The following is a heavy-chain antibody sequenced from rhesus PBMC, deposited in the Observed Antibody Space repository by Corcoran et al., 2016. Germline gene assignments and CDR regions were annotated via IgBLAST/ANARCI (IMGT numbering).Heavy chain of an antibody. V-gene: IGHV4-127*01. Sequence: QVQLQESGPGLVKPSETLSLTCAVSGYSISSGYGWSWIRQPPGKGLEWIGYIGGSSSSTNYNPSLKSRVTISKDTSKNQFSLKLSSVTAADTAVYYCARLLDSGYYTYYGLDSWGQGVVVTVSS. D-gene: IGHD3-28*01. CDR3: ARLLDSGYYTYYGLDS. CDR2: IGGSSSST. J-gene: IGHJ6*01. CDR1: GYSISSGYG.